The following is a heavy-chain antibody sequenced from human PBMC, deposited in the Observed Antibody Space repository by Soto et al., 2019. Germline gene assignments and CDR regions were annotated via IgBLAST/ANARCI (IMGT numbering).Heavy chain of an antibody. CDR2: ISYSGSS. J-gene: IGHJ3*02. D-gene: IGHD3-16*01. Sequence: SETLSLAWTVSGCYACSGSYYGSWIRSPPDEGLEWIGYISYSGSSKYNPSLRSRVTISADMSKNQFSLRLTSVTAADTAIYYCARDTSRVYYDNSFFSFDIWGQGKLVTVSS. CDR1: GCYACSGSYY. CDR3: ARDTSRVYYDNSFFSFDI. V-gene: IGHV4-61*01.